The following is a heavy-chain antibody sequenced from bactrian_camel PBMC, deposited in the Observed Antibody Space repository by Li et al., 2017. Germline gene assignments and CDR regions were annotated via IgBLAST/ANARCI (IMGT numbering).Heavy chain of an antibody. Sequence: DVQLVESGGGLVQPGGSLRLSCAASGFTFSTYDMNWVRQAPGKGLEWVSAIDSGGSTTYYADSVKGRFTISRDNAKNTLYLQMTDQKIEDSATYSCVMGAGTDLALEHGTRGLGTQVIVSSELPIDSGPRGLGTQVTVS. CDR3: VMGAGTDLALEHGTRGLGTQVIVSSELPIDSGP. V-gene: IGHV3S40*01. CDR2: IDSGGSTT. J-gene: IGHJ6*01. D-gene: IGHD3*01. CDR1: GFTFSTYD.